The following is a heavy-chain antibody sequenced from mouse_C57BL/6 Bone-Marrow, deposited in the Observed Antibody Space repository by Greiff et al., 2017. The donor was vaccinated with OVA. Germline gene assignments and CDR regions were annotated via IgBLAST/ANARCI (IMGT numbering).Heavy chain of an antibody. CDR1: GYTFTDYE. CDR3: TRWDGYYGRLNFAY. J-gene: IGHJ3*01. CDR2: IDPETGGT. V-gene: IGHV1-15*01. Sequence: VQLKESGAELVRPGASVTLSCKASGYTFTDYEMHWVKQTPVHGLEWIGAIDPETGGTAYNQKFKGKAILTADKSSSTAYMELRSLTSEDSAVYYCTRWDGYYGRLNFAYWGQGTLVTVSA. D-gene: IGHD2-3*01.